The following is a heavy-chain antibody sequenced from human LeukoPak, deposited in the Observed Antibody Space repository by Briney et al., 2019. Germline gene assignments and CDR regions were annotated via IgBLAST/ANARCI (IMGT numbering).Heavy chain of an antibody. Sequence: GGSLRLSCAASGFTFSSYGMHWVRQAPGKGLEWVAFIRYDGSNKYYADSVKGRFTISRDNSKNTLYLQMNSLRAEDMALYYCAKDMGGTAWGAFDIWGQGTMVTVSS. CDR2: IRYDGSNK. CDR3: AKDMGGTAWGAFDI. CDR1: GFTFSSYG. V-gene: IGHV3-30*02. D-gene: IGHD2/OR15-2a*01. J-gene: IGHJ3*02.